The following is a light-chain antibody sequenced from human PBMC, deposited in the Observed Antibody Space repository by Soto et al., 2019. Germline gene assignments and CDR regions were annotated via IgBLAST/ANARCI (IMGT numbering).Light chain of an antibody. CDR2: KDS. CDR3: QSADSSGTYPV. CDR1: ALPKQY. J-gene: IGLJ1*01. V-gene: IGLV3-25*02. Sequence: SYELTQPPSVSVSPGQTARITCPGDALPKQYAYWYQQKPGQAPVPVIYKDSERPSGIPERFSGSSSGTTVTLTISGVQAEDEADYYCQSADSSGTYPVFGTGTKLTVL.